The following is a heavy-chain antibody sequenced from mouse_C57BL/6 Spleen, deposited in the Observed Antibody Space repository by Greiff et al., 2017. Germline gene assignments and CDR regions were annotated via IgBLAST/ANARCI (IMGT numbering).Heavy chain of an antibody. V-gene: IGHV1-15*01. CDR3: TRTSPYSLFGD. D-gene: IGHD1-1*01. CDR1: GYTFTDYE. CDR2: IDPETGGT. Sequence: QVQLQQSGAELVRPGASVTLSCKASGYTFTDYEMHWVKQTPVHGLEWIGAIDPETGGTAYNQKFKGKAILTADKSSSTAYMELRSLTSEDSAVYYCTRTSPYSLFGDWGQGTTLTVSS. J-gene: IGHJ2*01.